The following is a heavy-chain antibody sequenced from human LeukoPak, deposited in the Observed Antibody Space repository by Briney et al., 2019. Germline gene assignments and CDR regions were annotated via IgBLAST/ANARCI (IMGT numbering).Heavy chain of an antibody. V-gene: IGHV1-69*05. CDR2: IIPIFGTA. CDR3: AIFSVEMATIDAFDI. Sequence: VASVKVSCKASGGTFSSYAISWVRQAPGQGLEWMGRIIPIFGTANYAQKFQGRVTITTDESTSTAYMELSSLRSEDTAVYCCAIFSVEMATIDAFDIWGQGTMVTVSS. CDR1: GGTFSSYA. J-gene: IGHJ3*02. D-gene: IGHD5-24*01.